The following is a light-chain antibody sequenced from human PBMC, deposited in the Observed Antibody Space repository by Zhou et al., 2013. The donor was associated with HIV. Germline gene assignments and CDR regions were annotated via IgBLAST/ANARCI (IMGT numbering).Light chain of an antibody. CDR3: QQYHDYSPWT. V-gene: IGKV1-NL1*01. CDR1: QDISNS. Sequence: DIQMTQSPSSLSASVGDRVTITCRASQDISNSLAWYQQKPGKAPKLLLYAASRLESGVPSRFSGSGSGTDYTLTISSLQPEDFATYYCQQYHDYSPWTFGQGTKVEIK. CDR2: AAS. J-gene: IGKJ1*01.